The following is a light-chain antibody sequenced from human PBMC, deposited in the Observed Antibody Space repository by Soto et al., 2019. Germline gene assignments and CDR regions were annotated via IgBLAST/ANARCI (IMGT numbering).Light chain of an antibody. J-gene: IGLJ2*01. CDR1: SSNIGAGYD. CDR3: QSYDSSLSVV. CDR2: GNS. V-gene: IGLV1-40*01. Sequence: QSVPTQPPSVSGAPGQRVTISCTGSSSNIGAGYDVHWYQQLPGTTPKLLIPGNSNRTSGVPDRFSGSKSCTSASLATTGLQAEDEADDYCQSYDSSLSVVFGGGTKLTVL.